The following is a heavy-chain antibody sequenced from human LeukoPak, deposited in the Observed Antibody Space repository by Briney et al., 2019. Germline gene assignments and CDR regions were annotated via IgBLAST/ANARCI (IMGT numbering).Heavy chain of an antibody. Sequence: ASVKVSCKASGYTFTSYDINWVRQATGQGLEWMGWMNPNSGNTGYAQKFQGRVTMTEDTSTDTAYMELSSLRSEDTAVYYCATGGIAAAGYWGQGTLVTVSS. CDR1: GYTFTSYD. D-gene: IGHD6-13*01. CDR2: MNPNSGNT. V-gene: IGHV1-8*02. CDR3: ATGGIAAAGY. J-gene: IGHJ4*02.